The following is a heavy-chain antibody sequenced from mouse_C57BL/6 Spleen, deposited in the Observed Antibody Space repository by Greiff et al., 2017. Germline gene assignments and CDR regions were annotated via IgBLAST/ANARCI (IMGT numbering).Heavy chain of an antibody. Sequence: QVQLQQPGAELVMPGASVKLSCKASGYTFTSYWMHWVKQRPGQGLEWIGEIDPSDSYTNYNQKFKGKSTLTVDKSSSTAYMQLSSLTSEDSAVYYCARSGAYAPLLDYWGQGTSVTVSS. CDR2: IDPSDSYT. J-gene: IGHJ4*01. V-gene: IGHV1-69*01. D-gene: IGHD6-5*01. CDR3: ARSGAYAPLLDY. CDR1: GYTFTSYW.